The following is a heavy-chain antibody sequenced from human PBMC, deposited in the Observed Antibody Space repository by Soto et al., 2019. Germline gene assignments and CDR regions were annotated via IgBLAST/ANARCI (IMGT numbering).Heavy chain of an antibody. D-gene: IGHD4-17*01. CDR1: GFTFSSYS. J-gene: IGHJ5*02. CDR2: ISSSSSYI. CDR3: ARDVTTVKDGNWFDP. Sequence: GGSLRLSCAASGFTFSSYSMNWVRQAPGKGLEWVSSISSSSSYIYYADSVKGRLTISRDNAKNSLYLQMNSLRAEDTAVYYCARDVTTVKDGNWFDPWGQGILVTVSS. V-gene: IGHV3-21*01.